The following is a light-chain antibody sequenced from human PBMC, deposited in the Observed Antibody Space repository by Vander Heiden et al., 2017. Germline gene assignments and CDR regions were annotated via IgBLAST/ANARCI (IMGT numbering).Light chain of an antibody. Sequence: SYELTQPLSVSVALGQTARITCGGNNSGSKNGHGYQQKPGQAPVLVIYRDSNRPSGIPERFSGSNSGNTATLTISRAQAGDEADYYCQVWDSSTVVFGGGTKLTVL. CDR3: QVWDSSTVV. CDR2: RDS. CDR1: NSGSKN. J-gene: IGLJ2*01. V-gene: IGLV3-9*01.